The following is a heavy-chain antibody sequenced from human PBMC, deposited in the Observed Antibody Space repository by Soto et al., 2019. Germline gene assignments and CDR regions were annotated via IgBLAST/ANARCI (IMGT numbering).Heavy chain of an antibody. CDR2: INHSGST. D-gene: IGHD2-15*01. Sequence: SETLSLTCAVYGVSFSGYYWIWIRQPPGKGLEWIGEINHSGSTNYNPSLKSRVTISVDTSKNQFSLKLSSVTAADTAVYYCARALDIVVVVAATAAAFDIWGQGTMVTVSS. V-gene: IGHV4-34*01. CDR3: ARALDIVVVVAATAAAFDI. CDR1: GVSFSGYY. J-gene: IGHJ3*02.